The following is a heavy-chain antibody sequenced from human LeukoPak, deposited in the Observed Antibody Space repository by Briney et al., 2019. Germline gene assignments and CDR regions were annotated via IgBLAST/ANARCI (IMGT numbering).Heavy chain of an antibody. V-gene: IGHV4-38-2*01. D-gene: IGHD4-11*01. CDR3: ARTTVTTPARGRFDY. CDR2: IYHSGTT. CDR1: TYSISIGYH. Sequence: SETLSLTCAVSTYSISIGYHWGWIRQPPGKGLEWIGSIYHSGTTYYNSSLKSRVTISVDTSKNQFSLKLTSVTAADTALYYCARTTVTTPARGRFDYWGQGTLVTVSS. J-gene: IGHJ4*02.